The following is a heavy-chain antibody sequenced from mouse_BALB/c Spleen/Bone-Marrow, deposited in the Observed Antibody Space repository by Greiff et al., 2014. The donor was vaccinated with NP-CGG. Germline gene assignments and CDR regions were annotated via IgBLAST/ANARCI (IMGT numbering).Heavy chain of an antibody. CDR1: GYTFPSYY. CDR2: INPNNDGT. D-gene: IGHD2-3*01. Sequence: KESGGELGEPGGSVELFCKASGYTFPSYYMYWGKQRPGQGLEWIGEINPNNDGTNCNEKFKSKATLTVDKSSSTAYMQLSSLTSEDSAVYYCARAAYDPYAMDYWGQGTSVTVSS. CDR3: ARAAYDPYAMDY. J-gene: IGHJ4*01. V-gene: IGHV1S81*02.